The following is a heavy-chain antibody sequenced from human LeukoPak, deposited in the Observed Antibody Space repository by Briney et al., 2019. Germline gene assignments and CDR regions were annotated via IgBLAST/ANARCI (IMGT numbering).Heavy chain of an antibody. J-gene: IGHJ4*02. D-gene: IGHD3-9*01. CDR1: GGSLSSYY. Sequence: PSETLSLTCTVSGGSLSSYYWSWIRHPPGKGLEWIEYIYCSGSTNYNPSLKSRVTISVDTSKNQFSLKLSSVTAADTAVDYCARGYHNFSGYCVSYFDYWGQGTLVTVSS. CDR3: ARGYHNFSGYCVSYFDY. V-gene: IGHV4-59*01. CDR2: IYCSGST.